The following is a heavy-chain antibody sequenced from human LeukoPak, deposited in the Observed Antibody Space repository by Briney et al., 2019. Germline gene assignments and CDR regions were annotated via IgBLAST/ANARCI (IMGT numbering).Heavy chain of an antibody. CDR1: GFTFSSYG. CDR2: ISSRSDTI. J-gene: IGHJ3*02. CDR3: ATDHSGDYVYALHI. Sequence: GGSLRLSCAASGFTFSSYGMIWVRQAPGKGLEWVSYISSRSDTIYYADSVKGRFTVSRDNAKNSLFLQMNGLRDEDTAVYYCATDHSGDYVYALHIWGQGTMVTVSS. D-gene: IGHD4-17*01. V-gene: IGHV3-48*02.